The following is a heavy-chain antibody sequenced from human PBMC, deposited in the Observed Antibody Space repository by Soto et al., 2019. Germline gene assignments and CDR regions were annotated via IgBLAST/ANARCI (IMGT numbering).Heavy chain of an antibody. J-gene: IGHJ4*02. CDR2: IYYSGST. D-gene: IGHD6-13*01. V-gene: IGHV4-31*03. CDR3: ATSYGNAWYTY. CDR1: GGSISSGGYY. Sequence: PSETLSLTCTVSGGSISSGGYYWSWIRQHPGKGLEWIGYIYYSGSTYYNPSLKSRLTLSVDRSKNQFTLQLSSVTVADTAVYYCATSYGNAWYTYWGQGTQVTVSS.